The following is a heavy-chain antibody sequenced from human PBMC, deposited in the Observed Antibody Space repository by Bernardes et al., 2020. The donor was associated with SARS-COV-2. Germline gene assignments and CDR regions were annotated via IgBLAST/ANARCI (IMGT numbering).Heavy chain of an antibody. J-gene: IGHJ4*02. CDR3: ARDYSGSSRVFFAY. CDR2: LYTGGST. Sequence: SETLSLTCTVSGGSISGGSYYYSWIRQSAGKGLEWIGRLYTGGSTNYNPSLKSRVTMSVDTSKNQLSLKLSSVTAADTAVYYCARDYSGSSRVFFAYWGQGIVVTVSS. V-gene: IGHV4-61*02. D-gene: IGHD5-12*01. CDR1: GGSISGGSYY.